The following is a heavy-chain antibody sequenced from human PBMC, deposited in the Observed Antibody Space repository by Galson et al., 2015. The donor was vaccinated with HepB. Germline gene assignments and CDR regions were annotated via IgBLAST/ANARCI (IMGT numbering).Heavy chain of an antibody. CDR2: LSTSGAST. CDR3: AKATGIYIGGAFDS. J-gene: IGHJ4*02. D-gene: IGHD2-15*01. CDR1: GFIFSDFA. V-gene: IGHV3-23*01. Sequence: SLRLSCAASGFIFSDFAMTWVRQAPGKGLEWVSGLSTSGASTFYADSAMGRFSVSRDNSKNTIYLQMNSLRAEDTALYYCAKATGIYIGGAFDSWGLGILVTVSS.